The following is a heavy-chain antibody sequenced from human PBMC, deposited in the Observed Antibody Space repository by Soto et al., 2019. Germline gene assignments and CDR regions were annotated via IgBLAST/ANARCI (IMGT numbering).Heavy chain of an antibody. J-gene: IGHJ4*02. CDR1: GFTFSSHS. Sequence: GGSLRLSCVASGFTFSSHSMNWVRQAPGKGLGWVSYISGTRNIIHYADSVKGRFTISRDNARNSLSLQMNSLRAGDMAVYFCAKRQEIGTHFFDSWGQGTQVTVSS. CDR2: ISGTRNII. CDR3: AKRQEIGTHFFDS. V-gene: IGHV3-48*01. D-gene: IGHD6-13*01.